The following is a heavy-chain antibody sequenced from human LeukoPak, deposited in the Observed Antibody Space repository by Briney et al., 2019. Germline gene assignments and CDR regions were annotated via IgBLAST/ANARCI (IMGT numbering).Heavy chain of an antibody. J-gene: IGHJ3*02. CDR3: ARNMNYAFDI. CDR1: GGSISSYY. V-gene: IGHV4-59*08. CDR2: IYYSGST. D-gene: IGHD1-14*01. Sequence: PSETLSLTCTVSGGSISSYYWSWIRQPPGKGLEWIGYIYYSGSTNYNPSLKSRVTISIDTSKNQFSLKLSSVTAADTAVYYCARNMNYAFDIWGQGTMVTVSS.